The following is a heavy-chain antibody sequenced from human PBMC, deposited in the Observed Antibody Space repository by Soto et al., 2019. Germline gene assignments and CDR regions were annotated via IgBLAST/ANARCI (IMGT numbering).Heavy chain of an antibody. Sequence: EVQLVESGGGLVQPGRSLRLSCAASGFTFDDYAMHWVRQAPGKGLEWVSGISWNSGSIGYADSVKGRFTISRDNAKNSLYLQMNSLRAEDTALYYCAKDGAAAGNYGMDVWGQGPTVTVSS. CDR2: ISWNSGSI. V-gene: IGHV3-9*01. J-gene: IGHJ6*02. D-gene: IGHD6-13*01. CDR3: AKDGAAAGNYGMDV. CDR1: GFTFDDYA.